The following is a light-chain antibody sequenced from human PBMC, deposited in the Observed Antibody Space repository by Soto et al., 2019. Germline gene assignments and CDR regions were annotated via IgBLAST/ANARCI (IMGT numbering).Light chain of an antibody. V-gene: IGKV3-11*01. Sequence: EIVLTHSPATLSFSPWERATLSFSASPSVTNYLAWYQQKPGQAPRLLIYGAFNRATGIPARFSGSGSGTDSTLTISRLEPEDFAVYYCQQSSSWPPLTFGGGTKVDIK. CDR3: QQSSSWPPLT. J-gene: IGKJ4*01. CDR1: PSVTNY. CDR2: GAF.